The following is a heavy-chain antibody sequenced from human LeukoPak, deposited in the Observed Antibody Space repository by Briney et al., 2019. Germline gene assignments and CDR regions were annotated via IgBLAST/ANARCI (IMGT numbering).Heavy chain of an antibody. CDR2: INPNSGGT. D-gene: IGHD2-2*01. J-gene: IGHJ6*03. CDR1: GYTFTGYY. CDR3: AGTRPNYYYYYMDV. Sequence: ASVKVSCKASGYTFTGYYMHWVRQAPGQGLEWMGRINPNSGGTNYAQKFQGRVTMTRDTSISIAYMELSRLRSDDTAVYYCAGTRPNYYYYYMDVWGKGTTVTVSS. V-gene: IGHV1-2*06.